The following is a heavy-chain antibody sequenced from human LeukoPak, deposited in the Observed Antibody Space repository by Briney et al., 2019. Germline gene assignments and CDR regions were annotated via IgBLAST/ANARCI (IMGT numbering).Heavy chain of an antibody. CDR2: VYYSGST. CDR3: ARTLLGRLFDY. J-gene: IGHJ4*02. V-gene: IGHV4-59*01. CDR1: GGSIIDYY. D-gene: IGHD2-8*02. Sequence: PSETLSLTCTVSGGSIIDYYWSWIRQSPGKGLEWIGHVYYSGSTNYSPSLLGRVTISVDTSTNQFSLKLSSVTAADTAVYYCARTLLGRLFDYWGQGTLVTVSS.